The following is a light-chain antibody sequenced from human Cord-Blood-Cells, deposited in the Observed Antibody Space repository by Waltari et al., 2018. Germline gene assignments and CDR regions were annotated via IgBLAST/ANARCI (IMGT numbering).Light chain of an antibody. Sequence: DIVMTTSSHSLVVSLGERATINCKSTQSVLYSSNNKNYLAWYQQKPGQPPKLLIYWASTRESGVPDRFSGSGSGTDFTLTISSLQAEDVAVYYCQQYYSTPYSFGQGTKLEIK. V-gene: IGKV4-1*01. CDR3: QQYYSTPYS. CDR2: WAS. J-gene: IGKJ2*03. CDR1: QSVLYSSNNKNY.